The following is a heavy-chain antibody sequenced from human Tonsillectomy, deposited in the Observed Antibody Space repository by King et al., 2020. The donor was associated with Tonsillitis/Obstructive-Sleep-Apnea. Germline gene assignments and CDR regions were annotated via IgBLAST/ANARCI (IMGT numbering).Heavy chain of an antibody. CDR2: IYYSGST. D-gene: IGHD3-10*01. J-gene: IGHJ3*02. CDR3: ARGIRGDNDAFDI. Sequence: VQLQESGPGLVKPSETLSLTCTVSGGSISSYYWSWIRQPPGKGLEWIGYIYYSGSTNYNPSLKSRVTISSKTSKNQFSLKLSSVTAADTAVYYCARGIRGDNDAFDIWGQGTMVTVSS. V-gene: IGHV4-59*01. CDR1: GGSISSYY.